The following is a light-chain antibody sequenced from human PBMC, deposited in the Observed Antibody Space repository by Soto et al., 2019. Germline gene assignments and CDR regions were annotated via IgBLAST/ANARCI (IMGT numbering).Light chain of an antibody. CDR3: MQALQTPLFT. V-gene: IGKV2-28*01. Sequence: DIVMTQSPLYLPVTPGEPASISCRSSQSLLHSDGYNYLDWYLQKPGQSPQLLIYLGSNRAARVPDGFSGSGAGTDFTLKISRVEAEDVGVYYCMQALQTPLFTFGPGTKVDLK. CDR1: QSLLHSDGYNY. J-gene: IGKJ3*01. CDR2: LGS.